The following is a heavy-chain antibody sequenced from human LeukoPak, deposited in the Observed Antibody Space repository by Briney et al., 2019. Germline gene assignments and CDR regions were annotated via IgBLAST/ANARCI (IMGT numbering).Heavy chain of an antibody. CDR1: GDSLSGFY. CDR2: INQSGSA. V-gene: IGHV4-34*01. J-gene: IGHJ4*02. D-gene: IGHD6-19*01. Sequence: PSETLSLTCAVYGDSLSGFYWNWIRQPPGKGLEWIGEINQSGSANYNPSLKSRVTVSVDNFKSHFSLKLTFVTAADTGVYYCARGRSSGSGHLNYWGQGTLVTVSS. CDR3: ARGRSSGSGHLNY.